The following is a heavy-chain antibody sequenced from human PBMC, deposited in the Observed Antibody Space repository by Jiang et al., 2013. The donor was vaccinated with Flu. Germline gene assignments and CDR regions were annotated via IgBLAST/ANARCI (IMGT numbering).Heavy chain of an antibody. CDR2: IYYSGST. J-gene: IGHJ4*02. CDR1: GGSISSSSYY. D-gene: IGHD3-3*01. CDR3: ARHARSSGVLEWQYYFDY. Sequence: GSGLVKPSETLSLTCTVSGGSISSSSYYWGWIRQPPGKGLEWIGSIYYSGSTYYNPSLKSRVTISVDTSKNQFSLKLSSVTAADTAVYYCARHARSSGVLEWQYYFDYWGQGTLVTVSS. V-gene: IGHV4-39*01.